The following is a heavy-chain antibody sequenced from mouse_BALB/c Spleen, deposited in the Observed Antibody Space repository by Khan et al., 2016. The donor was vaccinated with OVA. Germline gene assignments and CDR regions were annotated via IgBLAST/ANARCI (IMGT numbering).Heavy chain of an antibody. Sequence: EVKLLESGPGLVKPSQSLSLTCTVTGYSITSGYGWNWLRQFPGNKLEWMGYISYSGSTYYNPSLKSRISITRDTSKNQFFLQLNSVTTEDTSTYYCARTGRINYWGQGTTLTVSS. D-gene: IGHD1-1*01. CDR3: ARTGRINY. V-gene: IGHV3-2*02. CDR1: GYSITSGYG. CDR2: ISYSGST. J-gene: IGHJ2*01.